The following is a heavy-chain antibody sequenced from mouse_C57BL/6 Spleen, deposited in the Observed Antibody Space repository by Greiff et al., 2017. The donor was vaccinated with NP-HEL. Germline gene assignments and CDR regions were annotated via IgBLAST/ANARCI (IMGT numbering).Heavy chain of an antibody. CDR2: IYPSDSET. Sequence: QVQLQQPGAELVRPGSSVKLSCKASGYTFTSYWMDWVKQRPGQGLEWIGNIYPSDSETHYNQKFKDKATLTVDKSSSTAYMQLSSLTSEDSAVYYCARDYGSSYGYWYFDVWRTGTTVTVSS. CDR1: GYTFTSYW. D-gene: IGHD1-1*01. V-gene: IGHV1-61*01. CDR3: ARDYGSSYGYWYFDV. J-gene: IGHJ1*03.